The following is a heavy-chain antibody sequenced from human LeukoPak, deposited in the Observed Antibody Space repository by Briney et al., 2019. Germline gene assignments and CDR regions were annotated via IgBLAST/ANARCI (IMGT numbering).Heavy chain of an antibody. CDR1: GGSISSSSYY. J-gene: IGHJ4*02. CDR2: IYYSGST. Sequence: SETLSLTCTVSGGSISSSSYYWGWIRQPPGKGLEWIGSIYYSGSTYYNPSLKSRVTISVDTSKNQFSLKLSSVTAADTAVYYCARPGAYCSSTSCYGPIDYWGQGTLVTVSS. CDR3: ARPGAYCSSTSCYGPIDY. D-gene: IGHD2-2*01. V-gene: IGHV4-39*01.